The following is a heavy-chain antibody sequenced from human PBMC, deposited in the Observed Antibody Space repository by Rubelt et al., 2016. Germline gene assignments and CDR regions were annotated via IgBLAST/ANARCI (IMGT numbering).Heavy chain of an antibody. Sequence: RLSCAASGFTFSSYWMSWARQAPGKGLEWLANIKEDGSETYHVDSVRGRFTISRDNAKNSVYLQMNSLRAEDTAVYYCARDSSEWSRDYWGQGTLVTVSS. J-gene: IGHJ4*02. CDR2: IKEDGSET. D-gene: IGHD6-19*01. V-gene: IGHV3-7*01. CDR3: ARDSSEWSRDY. CDR1: GFTFSSYW.